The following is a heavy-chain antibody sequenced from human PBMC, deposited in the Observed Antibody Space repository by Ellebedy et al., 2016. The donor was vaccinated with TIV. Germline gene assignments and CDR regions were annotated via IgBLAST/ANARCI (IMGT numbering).Heavy chain of an antibody. CDR2: ITSTSLYI. CDR1: GFTFSDHY. Sequence: GESLKISXAASGFTFSDHYMAWIRQAPGKGLEWVSHITSTSLYINYADSVRGRFTISRDNAKNLVYLQMDNLGAEDSAIYYCARYHDYDAFDLWGRGTMVTVSS. V-gene: IGHV3-11*03. D-gene: IGHD4-11*01. J-gene: IGHJ3*01. CDR3: ARYHDYDAFDL.